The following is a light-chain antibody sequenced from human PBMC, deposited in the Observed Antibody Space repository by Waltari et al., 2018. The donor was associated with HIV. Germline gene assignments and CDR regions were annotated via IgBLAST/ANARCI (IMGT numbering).Light chain of an antibody. CDR3: QQTYSTPLT. CDR1: QSISSY. V-gene: IGKV1-39*01. J-gene: IGKJ4*01. Sequence: DIQMTQPPSSLSASVGDRVTIPCRASQSISSYLNWYQQKPGKAPNLLIYAASSLQSGVPSRFSGGGSGTDFTLTISSLQPEDFATYYCQQTYSTPLTFGGGTKVEIK. CDR2: AAS.